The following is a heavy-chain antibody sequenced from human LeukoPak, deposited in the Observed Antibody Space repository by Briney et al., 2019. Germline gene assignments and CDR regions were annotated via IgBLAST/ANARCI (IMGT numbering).Heavy chain of an antibody. CDR3: AKLDSGSYSDY. Sequence: GGSLRLSCAASGFTFSSYGMSWVRQAPGKGLEWVSGISGSGGSTYYADSVKGRFSISRDNSESTLYLQMNSLRAEDTAVYYCAKLDSGSYSDYWGQGTLVTVSS. CDR2: ISGSGGST. J-gene: IGHJ4*02. CDR1: GFTFSSYG. V-gene: IGHV3-23*01. D-gene: IGHD1-26*01.